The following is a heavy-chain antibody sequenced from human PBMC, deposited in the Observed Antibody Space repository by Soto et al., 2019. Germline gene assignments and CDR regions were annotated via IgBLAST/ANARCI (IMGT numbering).Heavy chain of an antibody. CDR2: ISYDGSNK. Sequence: QVQLVESGGGVVQPGRSLRLSCAASGFTFSSYGMHWVRQAPGKGLEWVAVISYDGSNKYYADSVKGRFTISRDNSKNPLYLQMNSLIGEDTAVYYRAKNRYRDGYNYGTAFDSWGQGTLVTVSS. V-gene: IGHV3-30*18. J-gene: IGHJ4*02. D-gene: IGHD1-1*01. CDR3: AKNRYRDGYNYGTAFDS. CDR1: GFTFSSYG.